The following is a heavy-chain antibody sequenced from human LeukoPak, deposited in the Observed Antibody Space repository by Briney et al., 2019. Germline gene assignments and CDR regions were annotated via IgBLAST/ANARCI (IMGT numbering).Heavy chain of an antibody. CDR3: ARGAEGAAAYLSDY. Sequence: ASVKVSCKASSYTFTSYGISWVRQAPGQGLEWMGWISAYNGNTNYAQKLQGRVTMTTDTSTSTAYMELRSLRSDDTAVYYCARGAEGAAAYLSDYWGQGTLVTVSS. CDR1: SYTFTSYG. CDR2: ISAYNGNT. V-gene: IGHV1-18*01. D-gene: IGHD6-13*01. J-gene: IGHJ4*02.